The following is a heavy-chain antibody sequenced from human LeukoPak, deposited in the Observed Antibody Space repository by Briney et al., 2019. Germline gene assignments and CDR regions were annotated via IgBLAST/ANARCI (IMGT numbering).Heavy chain of an antibody. V-gene: IGHV3-7*01. CDR1: GFTFTNYW. J-gene: IGHJ4*02. Sequence: GGSLRLSCAASGFTFTNYWMTWVRQAPGKGLEWVANVNKDGSEKQYVDSVKGRFTISRDNPKNSVYLQTSSLRVEDSAVYYCARDPVQDFDFWGQGIMVTVSS. CDR2: VNKDGSEK. CDR3: ARDPVQDFDF.